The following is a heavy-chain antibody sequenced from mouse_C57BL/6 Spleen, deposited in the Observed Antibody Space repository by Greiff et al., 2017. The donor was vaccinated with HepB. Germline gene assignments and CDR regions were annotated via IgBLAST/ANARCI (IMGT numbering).Heavy chain of an antibody. CDR2: IHPNSGST. CDR3: ARADITTVVATDY. V-gene: IGHV1-64*01. CDR1: GYTFTSYW. J-gene: IGHJ2*01. D-gene: IGHD1-1*01. Sequence: QVQLQQPGAELVKPGASVKLSCKASGYTFTSYWMHWVKQRPGQGLERIGMIHPNSGSTNYNEKFKSKATLTVDKSSSTAYMQLSSLTSEDSAVYYCARADITTVVATDYWGQGTTLTVSS.